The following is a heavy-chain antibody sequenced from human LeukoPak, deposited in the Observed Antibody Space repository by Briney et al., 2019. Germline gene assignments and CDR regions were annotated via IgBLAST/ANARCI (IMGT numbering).Heavy chain of an antibody. CDR2: INPNSGGT. CDR3: ARDGDYGDYVDYYYYMDV. CDR1: GYTLTELS. J-gene: IGHJ6*03. Sequence: ASVKASCKVSGYTLTELSMHWVRQAPGQGLEWMGWINPNSGGTNYAQKFQGRVTMTRDTSISTAYMELSRLRSDDTAVYYCARDGDYGDYVDYYYYMDVWGKGTTVTISS. V-gene: IGHV1-2*02. D-gene: IGHD4-17*01.